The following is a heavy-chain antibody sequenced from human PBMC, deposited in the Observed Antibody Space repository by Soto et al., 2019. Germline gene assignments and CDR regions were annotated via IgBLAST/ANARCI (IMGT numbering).Heavy chain of an antibody. Sequence: SETLSLTCTVSGGSISSSSYYWGWIRQPPGKGLEWIGSIYYSGSTYYNPSLKSRVTISVDTSKNQFSLKLSSVTAADTAVYYCEGIVVVPAAIGKVDYWGQGTLVTVSS. V-gene: IGHV4-39*01. D-gene: IGHD2-2*01. CDR1: GGSISSSSYY. CDR3: EGIVVVPAAIGKVDY. CDR2: IYYSGST. J-gene: IGHJ4*02.